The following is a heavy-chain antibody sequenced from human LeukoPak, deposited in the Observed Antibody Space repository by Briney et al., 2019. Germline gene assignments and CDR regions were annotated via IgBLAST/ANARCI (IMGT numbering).Heavy chain of an antibody. Sequence: PGGSLRLSCAASGFTFSNAWMSWVRQAPGKGLEWVGRIKSKTDGGTTDYAAPVKGRFTISRDDSKNTLYLQMNSLKTEDTAVYYCTTGAPHQRYSSGWFFDYWGQGTLVTVSS. CDR3: TTGAPHQRYSSGWFFDY. CDR1: GFTFSNAW. J-gene: IGHJ4*02. D-gene: IGHD6-19*01. CDR2: IKSKTDGGTT. V-gene: IGHV3-15*01.